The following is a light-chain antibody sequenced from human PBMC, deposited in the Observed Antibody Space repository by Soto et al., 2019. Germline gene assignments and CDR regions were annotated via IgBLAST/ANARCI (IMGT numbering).Light chain of an antibody. J-gene: IGKJ3*01. CDR1: QTVAKN. CDR2: GAS. CDR3: QQYNTWPPPSES. Sequence: EIVMTQSPAILSVSPGERATLSCRASQTVAKNLAWYQQKPGQPPRLLIYGASTRATDVPARFSGSGSGTEFTLTIRSLQSEDFAIYYCQQYNTWPPPSESVGPGTKVDIK. V-gene: IGKV3D-15*01.